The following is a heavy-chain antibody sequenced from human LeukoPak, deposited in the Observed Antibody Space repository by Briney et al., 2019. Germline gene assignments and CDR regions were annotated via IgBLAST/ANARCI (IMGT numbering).Heavy chain of an antibody. V-gene: IGHV4-34*01. Sequence: PSETLSLTCAVYGGSLSGYYWSWIRQPPGKGLEWIGEINHSGSTNYNPSHKSRVTISVDTSKNQFSLKLSSVTAADTAVYYCARGLWNNYWGQGTLVTVSS. CDR1: GGSLSGYY. J-gene: IGHJ4*02. CDR2: INHSGST. D-gene: IGHD1/OR15-1a*01. CDR3: ARGLWNNY.